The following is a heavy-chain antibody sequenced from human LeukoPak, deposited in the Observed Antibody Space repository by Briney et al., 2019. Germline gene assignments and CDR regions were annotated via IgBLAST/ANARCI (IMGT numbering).Heavy chain of an antibody. D-gene: IGHD1-26*01. CDR3: ARGTLFEDSGSYLRAFDI. J-gene: IGHJ3*02. CDR1: GFTFSSYG. V-gene: IGHV3-48*01. Sequence: GGSLRLSCAASGFTFSSYGMHWVRQAPGRGLEWVSYISSSTSTIYYADSVKGRFTISRDNAKNSLFLQMNSLRAEDTAVYYCARGTLFEDSGSYLRAFDIWGQGTMVTVSS. CDR2: ISSSTSTI.